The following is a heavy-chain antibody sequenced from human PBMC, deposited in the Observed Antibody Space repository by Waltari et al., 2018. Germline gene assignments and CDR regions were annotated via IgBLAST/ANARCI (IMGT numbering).Heavy chain of an antibody. J-gene: IGHJ4*02. Sequence: EVQLVQSGAEVKKPGATVKISCKVSGYTFTDYYMHWVQQAPGKGLEWMGLVDPEDGETIYAEKFQGRVTITADTSTDTAYMELSSLRSEDTAVYYCAAPTVGNSSSSGWVAFDYWGQGTLVTVSS. CDR2: VDPEDGET. CDR3: AAPTVGNSSSSGWVAFDY. D-gene: IGHD6-6*01. CDR1: GYTFTDYY. V-gene: IGHV1-69-2*01.